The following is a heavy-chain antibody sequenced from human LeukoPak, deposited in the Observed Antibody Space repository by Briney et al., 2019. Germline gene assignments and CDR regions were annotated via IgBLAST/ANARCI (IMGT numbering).Heavy chain of an antibody. Sequence: LRLSCAASGFTFSSYWMSWVRQAPGKGLEWVANIKQDGSEKYYVDSVKGRFTISRDNAKNSLYLQMNSLRAEDTAVYYCATLDRCSSTSCYEGFDPWGQGTLVTVSS. CDR3: ATLDRCSSTSCYEGFDP. D-gene: IGHD2-2*01. CDR1: GFTFSSYW. CDR2: IKQDGSEK. V-gene: IGHV3-7*01. J-gene: IGHJ5*02.